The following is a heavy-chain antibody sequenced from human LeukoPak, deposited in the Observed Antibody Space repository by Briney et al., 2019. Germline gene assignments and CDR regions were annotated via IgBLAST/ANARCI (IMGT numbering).Heavy chain of an antibody. Sequence: GGSLRLSCAASGFTCSSYSMNWVRQAPGKGLEWVSSISSSSNSKYYAESVKGRFTISRDNAKNTLYLQMNSLRAEDTAVYYCAKAYYYDSSGYSGYWGRGTLVTVSS. V-gene: IGHV3-21*04. CDR1: GFTCSSYS. CDR3: AKAYYYDSSGYSGY. D-gene: IGHD3-22*01. J-gene: IGHJ4*02. CDR2: ISSSSNSK.